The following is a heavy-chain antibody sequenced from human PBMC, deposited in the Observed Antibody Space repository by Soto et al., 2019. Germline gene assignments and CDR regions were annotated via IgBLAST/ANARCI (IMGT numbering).Heavy chain of an antibody. D-gene: IGHD6-19*01. J-gene: IGHJ4*02. CDR3: ARVGRGIAVAVTQYYFDY. Sequence: QVQLQESGPGLVKPSGTLSLTCAVSGGSISSNNWWSWVRQPPGKGLEWIGEIYHNGSPNYNPFLKSRVTMSVDKPKNQFSLELSSVTAADTAVYYCARVGRGIAVAVTQYYFDYWGQGTLITVSS. V-gene: IGHV4-4*02. CDR2: IYHNGSP. CDR1: GGSISSNNW.